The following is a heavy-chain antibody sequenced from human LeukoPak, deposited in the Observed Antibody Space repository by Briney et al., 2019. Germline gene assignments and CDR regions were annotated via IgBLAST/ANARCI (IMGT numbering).Heavy chain of an antibody. D-gene: IGHD1-26*01. CDR3: AKDDGSATMGFDS. V-gene: IGHV1-69*05. J-gene: IGHJ5*01. CDR1: GGTFSNYA. CDR2: IIHILRKT. Sequence: GSSVKVSCKASGGTFSNYAFSWVRQPPGQGLEWMGGIIHILRKTNHAEQFQGRVTITTDESTNTAYLDLHSLRSEDTAVYYCAKDDGSATMGFDSWGQGTLVSVSS.